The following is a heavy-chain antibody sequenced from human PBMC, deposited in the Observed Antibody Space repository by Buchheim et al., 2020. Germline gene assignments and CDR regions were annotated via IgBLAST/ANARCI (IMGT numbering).Heavy chain of an antibody. J-gene: IGHJ4*02. CDR1: GGSFSGYY. D-gene: IGHD3-3*01. CDR3: ARGYYDFWSGYPYIDY. CDR2: INHSGST. Sequence: QVQLQQWGAGLLKPSETLSLTCAVYGGSFSGYYWSWIRQPPGKGLEWIGEINHSGSTNYNPSLKSRVTISVDTSKNQFSLKLSSVTAADTAVYYCARGYYDFWSGYPYIDYWGQGTL. V-gene: IGHV4-34*01.